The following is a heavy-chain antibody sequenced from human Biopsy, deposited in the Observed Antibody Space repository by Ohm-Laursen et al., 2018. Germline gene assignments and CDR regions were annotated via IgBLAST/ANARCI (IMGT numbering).Heavy chain of an antibody. D-gene: IGHD1-1*01. CDR2: FAPENGRI. Sequence: ASVKVSCKVSGYSLTELSMHWVRQAPGQGLEWMGGFAPENGRIVYSQKFQGRVTMTEGTSTSTVYMEVWRLRSDDTAVYYCAADINVWNVNYWGQGTQVIVSS. J-gene: IGHJ4*02. CDR1: GYSLTELS. V-gene: IGHV1-24*01. CDR3: AADINVWNVNY.